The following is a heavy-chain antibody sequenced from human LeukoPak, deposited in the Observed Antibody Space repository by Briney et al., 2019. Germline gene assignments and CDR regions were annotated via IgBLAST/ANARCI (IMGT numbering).Heavy chain of an antibody. D-gene: IGHD1-26*01. CDR2: IKPSGGSA. J-gene: IGHJ4*02. CDR1: GYTFISYY. CDR3: AREGGSGSYSYHFDF. Sequence: GASVKVSCKASGYTFISYYMHWVRQAPGQGLEWMGTIKPSGGSASYAQKFQGRVTMTRDTSTSTVYMELSSLRSEDTAVYYCAREGGSGSYSYHFDFWGQGAPLTVSS. V-gene: IGHV1-46*01.